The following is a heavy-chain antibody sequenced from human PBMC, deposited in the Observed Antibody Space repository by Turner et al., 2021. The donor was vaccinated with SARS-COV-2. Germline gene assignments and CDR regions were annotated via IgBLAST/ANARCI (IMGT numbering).Heavy chain of an antibody. J-gene: IGHJ5*02. CDR3: ARHWEVAAAAYLARFDP. V-gene: IGHV4-39*01. D-gene: IGHD6-13*01. Sequence: QLQLQESGTGLVKPSATLSLTCTVPGGSISSSSYYWGWIRQPPGKGLEWIGSIYYSGSTYYNPSLKSRVTISVDTSKNHFSLKLSSVTAADTALYYCARHWEVAAAAYLARFDPWGQGTLVTVSS. CDR1: GGSISSSSYY. CDR2: IYYSGST.